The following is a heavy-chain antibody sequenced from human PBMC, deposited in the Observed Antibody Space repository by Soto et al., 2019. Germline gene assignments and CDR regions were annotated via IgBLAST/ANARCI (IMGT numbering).Heavy chain of an antibody. CDR3: TRGPKYYDSSGYYPLIDY. J-gene: IGHJ4*02. CDR2: IRSKAYGGTT. V-gene: IGHV3-49*03. Sequence: SLRLSCTASGFTFGDYAMSWFRQAPGKGLEWVGFIRSKAYGGTTEYAASVKGRFTISRDDSKSIAYLQMNSLKTEDTAVYYCTRGPKYYDSSGYYPLIDYWGQGTLVTV. CDR1: GFTFGDYA. D-gene: IGHD3-22*01.